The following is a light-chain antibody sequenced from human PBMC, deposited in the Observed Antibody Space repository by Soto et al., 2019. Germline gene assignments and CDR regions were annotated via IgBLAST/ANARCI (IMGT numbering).Light chain of an antibody. J-gene: IGKJ2*01. CDR1: QSVSSSY. V-gene: IGKV3-20*01. CDR2: RAS. Sequence: EMVLTQSPGTLSLSPGERATLSCRASQSVSSSYLAWYQQKPGQAPRLLIYRASTRATGIPDRFSGSGSGTDITLTISRLEPEDFAVYYCQHYDSSPLYTFGQGTKLEIK. CDR3: QHYDSSPLYT.